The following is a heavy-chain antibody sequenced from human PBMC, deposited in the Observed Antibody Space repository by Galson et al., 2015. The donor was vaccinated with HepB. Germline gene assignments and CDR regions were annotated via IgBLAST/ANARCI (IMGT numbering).Heavy chain of an antibody. CDR1: GFSVRDNN. J-gene: IGHJ6*03. V-gene: IGHV3-53*01. D-gene: IGHD3-16*01. Sequence: SLRLSCADSGFSVRDNNMNWVRQAPGKGLEWVSVLYSGGSEYYADAVKGRFTISRDNSKNTVYLQENSLRVEDTARYYCARDFPAHLGYMDVWGKGTTVTVSS. CDR2: LYSGGSE. CDR3: ARDFPAHLGYMDV.